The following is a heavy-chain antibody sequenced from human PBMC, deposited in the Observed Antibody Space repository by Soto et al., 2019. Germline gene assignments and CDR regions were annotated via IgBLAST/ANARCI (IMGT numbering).Heavy chain of an antibody. CDR2: INPSGGST. V-gene: IGHV1-46*01. CDR1: GYTFTSYY. Sequence: GASVKVSCKASGYTFTSYYMHWVRQAPGQGLEWMGIINPSGGSTSYAQKFQGRVTMTRDTSTSTVYMELSSLRSEDTAVYYCARGRATSPYYYDSSGYLYWGQGTLVTVSS. D-gene: IGHD3-22*01. J-gene: IGHJ4*02. CDR3: ARGRATSPYYYDSSGYLY.